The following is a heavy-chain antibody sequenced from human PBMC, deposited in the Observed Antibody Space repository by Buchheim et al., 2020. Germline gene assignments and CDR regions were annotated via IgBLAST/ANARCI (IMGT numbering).Heavy chain of an antibody. CDR3: ARGVGVGQNTKNIVVVVAATGSFDY. J-gene: IGHJ4*02. Sequence: QVQLQQWGAGLLKPSETLSLTCAVYGGSFSGYYWSWIRQPPGKGLEWIGEINHSGSTNYNPSLKSRVTISVDTSKNQLSLRLSSVTAADTAVYYCARGVGVGQNTKNIVVVVAATGSFDYWGQGTL. D-gene: IGHD2-15*01. V-gene: IGHV4-34*01. CDR1: GGSFSGYY. CDR2: INHSGST.